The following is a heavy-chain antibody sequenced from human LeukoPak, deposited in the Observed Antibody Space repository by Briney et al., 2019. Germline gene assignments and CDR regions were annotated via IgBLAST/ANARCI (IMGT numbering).Heavy chain of an antibody. CDR1: GFPFSDYG. J-gene: IGHJ4*02. CDR3: ARRRYNWNAIDY. V-gene: IGHV3-21*04. Sequence: GGSLRLSCVASGFPFSDYGMNWVRRVPGRGWGWASSISSSGTYIFHADSVKGRITISRDNAKNSLYLQMNSLRAGDTAVYYCARRRYNWNAIDYWGLGTLVTVSS. CDR2: ISSSGTYI. D-gene: IGHD1-20*01.